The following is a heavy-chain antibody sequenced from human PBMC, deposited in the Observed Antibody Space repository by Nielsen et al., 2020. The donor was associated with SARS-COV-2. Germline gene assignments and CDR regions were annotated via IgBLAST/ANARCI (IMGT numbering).Heavy chain of an antibody. J-gene: IGHJ4*02. V-gene: IGHV4-59*13. Sequence: ETLSLTCAVSGGSITTYYWHWIRQSPGKGLEWIGYIYYSGNTNYNPSLKSRVTISVDTSKNQFSLKLSSVTAADTAVYYCARDDDNWGSLAYWGQGTLVTVSS. D-gene: IGHD7-27*01. CDR2: IYYSGNT. CDR1: GGSITTYY. CDR3: ARDDDNWGSLAY.